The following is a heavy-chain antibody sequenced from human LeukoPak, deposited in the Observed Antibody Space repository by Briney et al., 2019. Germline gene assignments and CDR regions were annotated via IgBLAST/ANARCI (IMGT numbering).Heavy chain of an antibody. V-gene: IGHV3-7*04. CDR1: GFTFSSYW. D-gene: IGHD1-26*01. CDR2: IKQDESEI. Sequence: PGGSLRLSCAASGFTFSSYWMSWVRQAPGRGLQWVASIKQDESEIYYVDSVKGRFSISRDNDKNSLSLQMNSLRAEDTAVYYCARGHSGRWFWWFGAWGQGTLVTVSS. CDR3: ARGHSGRWFWWFGA. J-gene: IGHJ5*02.